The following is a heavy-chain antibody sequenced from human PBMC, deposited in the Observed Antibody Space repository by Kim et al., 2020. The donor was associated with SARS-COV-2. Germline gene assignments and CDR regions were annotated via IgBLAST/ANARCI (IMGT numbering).Heavy chain of an antibody. V-gene: IGHV1-58*01. J-gene: IGHJ6*02. D-gene: IGHD3-16*01. CDR2: IVVGSGNT. CDR3: AAKELPGSLGDPSYYYYYGMDV. Sequence: SVKVSCKASGFTFTSSAVQWVRQARGQRLEWIGWIVVGSGNTNYAQKFQERVTITRDMSTSTAYMELSSLRSEDTAVYYCAAKELPGSLGDPSYYYYYGMDVWGQGTTVTVSS. CDR1: GFTFTSSA.